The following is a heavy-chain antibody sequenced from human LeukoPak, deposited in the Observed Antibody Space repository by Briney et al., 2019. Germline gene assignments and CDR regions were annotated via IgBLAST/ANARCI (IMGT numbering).Heavy chain of an antibody. D-gene: IGHD1-1*01. CDR1: GGTFSGYA. V-gene: IGHV1-69*13. J-gene: IGHJ4*02. CDR2: IIPIFGTA. CDR3: ARDPHQGTPGD. Sequence: SVKVSCKASGGTFSGYAISWVRQAPGQGLEWMGGIIPIFGTADYAQKFQGRVTITADESTSTAYMELSSLRSEDTAVYYCARDPHQGTPGDWGQGTLVTVSS.